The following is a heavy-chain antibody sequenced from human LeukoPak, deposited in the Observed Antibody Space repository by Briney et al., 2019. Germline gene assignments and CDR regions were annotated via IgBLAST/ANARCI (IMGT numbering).Heavy chain of an antibody. V-gene: IGHV4-59*01. CDR2: IYYSGST. CDR3: ARVFGYCTNGVCYWKYAFDI. CDR1: GGSISSYY. D-gene: IGHD2-8*01. J-gene: IGHJ3*02. Sequence: SETLSLTCTVSGGSISSYYWSWIRQPPGKGLEWIGYIYYSGSTNYNPSLKSRVTISVDTSKNQFSLKLSSVTVADTAVYYCARVFGYCTNGVCYWKYAFDIWGQGTMVTVSS.